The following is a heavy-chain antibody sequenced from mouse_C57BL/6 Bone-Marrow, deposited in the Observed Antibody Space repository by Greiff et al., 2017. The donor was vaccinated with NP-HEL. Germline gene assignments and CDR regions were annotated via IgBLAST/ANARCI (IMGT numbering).Heavy chain of an antibody. D-gene: IGHD3-2*02. Sequence: QVQLQQPGTELVKPGASVKLSCTASGYTFTSYWMHWLKQTPGQGLEWIGNINPNNGGTNDIEKFKTQATLTVDKSSSAGYMQLSSLTSEDSADYDCARDAGYAFDYWGQGTTLTVSS. CDR3: ARDAGYAFDY. V-gene: IGHV1-53*01. CDR2: INPNNGGT. CDR1: GYTFTSYW. J-gene: IGHJ2*01.